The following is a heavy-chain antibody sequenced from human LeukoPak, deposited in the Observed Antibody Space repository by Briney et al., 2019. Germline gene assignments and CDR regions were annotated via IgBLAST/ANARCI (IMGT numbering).Heavy chain of an antibody. V-gene: IGHV1-2*02. Sequence: ASVKVSCKASGYTFTGYYMHWVRQAPGQGLEWMGWINPNSGGTNYAQKFQGRVTMTRDTSISTAYMELSRLRSDDTAVYYCARVDSITMVRGVTPFDYCGQGTLVTVSP. CDR1: GYTFTGYY. CDR2: INPNSGGT. D-gene: IGHD3-10*01. J-gene: IGHJ4*02. CDR3: ARVDSITMVRGVTPFDY.